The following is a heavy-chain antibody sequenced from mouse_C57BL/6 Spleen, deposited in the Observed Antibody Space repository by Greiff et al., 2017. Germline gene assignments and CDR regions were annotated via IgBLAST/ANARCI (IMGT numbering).Heavy chain of an antibody. D-gene: IGHD2-3*01. CDR3: ARYIGGYYDD. Sequence: EVKVVEPGGGLVQPGGSLSLSCAASGFTFTDYYMSWVRQPPGKALEWLGFIRNKANGYTTEYSASVKGRFTISRDNSQSILYRQMNDLRAEDSATYYGARYIGGYYDDWGQGTTLTISS. J-gene: IGHJ2*01. V-gene: IGHV7-3*01. CDR2: IRNKANGYTT. CDR1: GFTFTDYY.